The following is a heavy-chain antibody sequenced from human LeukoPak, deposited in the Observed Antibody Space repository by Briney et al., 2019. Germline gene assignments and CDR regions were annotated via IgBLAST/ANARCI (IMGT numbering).Heavy chain of an antibody. CDR1: GFTFDDYA. Sequence: GGSLRLSCAASGFTFDDYAMHWVRQAPGKGLEWVSGISWNSGSIGYADSVKGRFTISRDNAKNSLYLQMNSLRAEDTALYYCAKGSAAPPYYFDYWGQGTLVTVSS. J-gene: IGHJ4*02. CDR3: AKGSAAPPYYFDY. CDR2: ISWNSGSI. V-gene: IGHV3-9*01. D-gene: IGHD6-13*01.